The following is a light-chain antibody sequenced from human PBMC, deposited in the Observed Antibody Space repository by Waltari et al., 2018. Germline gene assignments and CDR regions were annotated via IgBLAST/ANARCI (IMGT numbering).Light chain of an antibody. CDR1: SSDVGGYNY. J-gene: IGLJ2*01. CDR2: EVS. CDR3: SSYTSSSTQV. V-gene: IGLV2-14*01. Sequence: QSALTQPASVSGSPGQSITISCTGTSSDVGGYNYVSWYQQHPGKAPKLMIYEVSNRPSGASNRFSGSKSGNTASLTSSGLQAEDEADYYCSSYTSSSTQVFGGGTKLTVL.